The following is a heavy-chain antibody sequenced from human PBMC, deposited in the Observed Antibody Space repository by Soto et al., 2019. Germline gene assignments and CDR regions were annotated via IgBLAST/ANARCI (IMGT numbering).Heavy chain of an antibody. V-gene: IGHV3-33*01. CDR2: IWYDGSNK. Sequence: GGSLRLSCAASGFTFSSYGMHWVRQAPGKGLEWVAVIWYDGSNKYYADSVKGRFTISRDNSKNTLYLQMNSLRAEDTAVYYCARDGGDGYNSDYFDYWGQGTLVTVSS. J-gene: IGHJ4*02. CDR3: ARDGGDGYNSDYFDY. CDR1: GFTFSSYG. D-gene: IGHD5-12*01.